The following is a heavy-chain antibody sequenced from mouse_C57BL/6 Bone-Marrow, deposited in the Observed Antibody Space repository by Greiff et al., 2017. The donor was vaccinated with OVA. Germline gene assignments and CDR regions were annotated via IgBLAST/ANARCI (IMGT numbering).Heavy chain of an antibody. CDR1: GFNIKDDY. D-gene: IGHD2-2*01. Sequence: VQLQQSGAELVRPGASVKLSCTASGFNIKDDYMHWVKQRPEQGLEWIGWIDPENGDTEYASKFQGKATITADTSSNTAYLQLSSLTSEDTAVYYCTTEGYDDFDYWGQGTTLTVSS. V-gene: IGHV14-4*01. CDR3: TTEGYDDFDY. J-gene: IGHJ2*01. CDR2: IDPENGDT.